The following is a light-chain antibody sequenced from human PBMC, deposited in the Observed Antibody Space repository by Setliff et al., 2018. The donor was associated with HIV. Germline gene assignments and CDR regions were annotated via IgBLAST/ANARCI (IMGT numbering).Light chain of an antibody. Sequence: ALTQPRSVSGSPGQSVTISCTGTSSDVGNYNYVSWYQQHPGKAPRLMISDVSKRPSGVPDRFSGSKSGNTASLTISGLQAEDEADYYCCSYAGSSTPYVFGTGTKVTVL. CDR2: DVS. J-gene: IGLJ1*01. CDR3: CSYAGSSTPYV. V-gene: IGLV2-11*01. CDR1: SSDVGNYNY.